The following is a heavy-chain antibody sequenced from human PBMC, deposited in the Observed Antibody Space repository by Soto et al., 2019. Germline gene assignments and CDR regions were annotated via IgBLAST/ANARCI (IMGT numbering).Heavy chain of an antibody. J-gene: IGHJ3*02. CDR3: VRDRKLKMISYYHAFDI. CDR2: ISSSSSYI. Sequence: GGSLRLSCAASGFTFSSYSMNWVRQAPGKGLEWVSSISSSSSYIYYADSVKGRFTISRDNAKNSLYLQMNSLRAEDTAVYYCVRDRKLKMISYYHAFDIWGQGTMVTVSS. D-gene: IGHD2-8*01. CDR1: GFTFSSYS. V-gene: IGHV3-21*01.